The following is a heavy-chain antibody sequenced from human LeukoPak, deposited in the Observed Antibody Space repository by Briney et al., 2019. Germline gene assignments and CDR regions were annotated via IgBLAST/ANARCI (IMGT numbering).Heavy chain of an antibody. V-gene: IGHV1-2*06. CDR3: ARGRSYGSGSYPYGMDA. D-gene: IGHD3-10*01. CDR1: GYTFSGYH. J-gene: IGHJ6*02. CDR2: INANSGDT. Sequence: GASVKVSCKTSGYTFSGYHLHWVRQAPGQGLEYMGRINANSGDTIYAQKFQGRVTMTRDTSISTAFMELSGLTSDDTAVYYCARGRSYGSGSYPYGMDAWGQGTAVTVSS.